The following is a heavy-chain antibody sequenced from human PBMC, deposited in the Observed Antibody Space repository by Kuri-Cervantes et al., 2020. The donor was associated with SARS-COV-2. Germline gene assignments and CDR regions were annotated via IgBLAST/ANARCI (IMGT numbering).Heavy chain of an antibody. J-gene: IGHJ4*02. Sequence: SETLSLTCTVSGGSISSSSYYWGWIRQPPGKGLEWIGSIYYSGSTYYNPSLKSRVTISVDTSKNQFSLKLSSVTAADTAVYYCARQGSSGWYLGYWGQGTLVTVSS. CDR3: ARQGSSGWYLGY. V-gene: IGHV4-39*01. CDR1: GGSISSSSYY. CDR2: IYYSGST. D-gene: IGHD6-19*01.